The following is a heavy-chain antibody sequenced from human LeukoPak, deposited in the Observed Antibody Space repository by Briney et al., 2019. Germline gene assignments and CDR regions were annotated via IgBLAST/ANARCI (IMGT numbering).Heavy chain of an antibody. CDR1: GFTFSSYS. V-gene: IGHV3-48*01. J-gene: IGHJ4*02. CDR3: ARDPHYYDSSGYLVDY. D-gene: IGHD3-22*01. Sequence: GGSLRLSCAASGFTFSSYSMNWVRQAPGKGLEWGSYISSSSSTIYYADSVKGRFTISRDNAKNSLYLQMNSLRAEDTAVYYCARDPHYYDSSGYLVDYWGQGTLVTVSS. CDR2: ISSSSSTI.